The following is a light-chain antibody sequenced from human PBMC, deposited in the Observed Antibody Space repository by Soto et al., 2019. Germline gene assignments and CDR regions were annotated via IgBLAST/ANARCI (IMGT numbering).Light chain of an antibody. Sequence: VLTQSPDTLSLCPGKRATLSYMAIQSVITNYIAWYRKTPGHAHRLLIYGASNRATGIPDRFSGSGSGTDFTITISRLAPEDFAVYYCQQYGSPGTFGQGTKVDIK. CDR2: GAS. J-gene: IGKJ1*01. CDR3: QQYGSPGT. V-gene: IGKV3-20*01. CDR1: QSVITNY.